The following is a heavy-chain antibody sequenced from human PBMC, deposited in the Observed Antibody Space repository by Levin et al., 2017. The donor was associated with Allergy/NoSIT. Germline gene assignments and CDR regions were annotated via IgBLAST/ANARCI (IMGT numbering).Heavy chain of an antibody. J-gene: IGHJ3*02. CDR3: ARHKDSGGGNGAFDI. Sequence: SETLSLTCTVSGGSISSYYWSWIRQPPGKGLEWIGYIYYSGSTNYNPSLKSRVTISVDTSKNQFSLKLSSVTAAETAVYYCARHKDSGGGNGAFDIWGQGTMVTVSS. CDR1: GGSISSYY. D-gene: IGHD3-16*01. V-gene: IGHV4-59*08. CDR2: IYYSGST.